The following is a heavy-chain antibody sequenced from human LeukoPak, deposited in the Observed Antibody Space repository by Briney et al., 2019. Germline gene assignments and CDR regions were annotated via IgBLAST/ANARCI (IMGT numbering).Heavy chain of an antibody. Sequence: SVKVSCKASGGTFSSYAISWVRQAPGQGLEWMGGIIPIFGTANYAQKFQGRVTITTDESTSTAYMELSSLRSEDTAVYYCARGPDYTLTTFYYYYYMDVWGKGTTVTVPS. V-gene: IGHV1-69*05. CDR2: IIPIFGTA. D-gene: IGHD2-2*02. CDR3: ARGPDYTLTTFYYYYYMDV. J-gene: IGHJ6*03. CDR1: GGTFSSYA.